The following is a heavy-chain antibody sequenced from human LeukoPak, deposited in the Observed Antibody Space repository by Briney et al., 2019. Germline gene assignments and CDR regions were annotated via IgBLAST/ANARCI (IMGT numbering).Heavy chain of an antibody. CDR2: IYTSGST. Sequence: SETLSLTCTVSGGSISSDSYYWNWIRQPAGKGLEWIGRIYTSGSTNYNPSLKRRVTISLDTSKNQFSLKLSSVTAADTAVYYCAREIGWIAPILLDYYYYMDVWGKETTVTISS. CDR3: AREIGWIAPILLDYYYYMDV. D-gene: IGHD5-12*01. CDR1: GGSISSDSYY. J-gene: IGHJ6*03. V-gene: IGHV4-61*02.